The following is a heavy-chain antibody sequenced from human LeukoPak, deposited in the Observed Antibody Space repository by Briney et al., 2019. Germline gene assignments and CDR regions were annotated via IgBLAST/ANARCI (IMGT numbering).Heavy chain of an antibody. CDR2: ISYDGSNK. V-gene: IGHV3-30*04. CDR3: ARGYSSSFWYYYYGMDV. D-gene: IGHD6-6*01. Sequence: GGSLRLSCAASGFTFSSYAMHWVRQAPGKGLEWVAVISYDGSNKYYADSVKGRFTISRDNSKNTLYLQMNSLRAEDTAVYYCARGYSSSFWYYYYGMDVWGQGTTVTVSS. J-gene: IGHJ6*02. CDR1: GFTFSSYA.